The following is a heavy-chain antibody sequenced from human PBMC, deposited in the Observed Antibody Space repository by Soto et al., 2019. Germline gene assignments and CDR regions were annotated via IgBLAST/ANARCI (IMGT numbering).Heavy chain of an antibody. J-gene: IGHJ6*02. CDR2: ISNDGTNK. Sequence: QVQLVESGGGVVQPWRSLRLSCAASGFIFSSYGMHWVRQAPGKGLEWVAVISNDGTNKYYADSVKGRFTISRDQSKNTLYLQMNSLRREDTAVYYCARPRRDFYYYFGMDVWAQGATVTVSS. CDR3: ARPRRDFYYYFGMDV. V-gene: IGHV3-30*03. CDR1: GFIFSSYG. D-gene: IGHD6-6*01.